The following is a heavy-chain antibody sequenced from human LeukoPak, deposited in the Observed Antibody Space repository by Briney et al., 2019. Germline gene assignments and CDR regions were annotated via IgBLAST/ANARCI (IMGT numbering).Heavy chain of an antibody. CDR1: GGSFSGYY. V-gene: IGHV4-34*01. Sequence: SETLSLTCAVYGGSFSGYYWSWIRQPPGKGLEWIGEINHSGSTNYNPSLKSRVTISVDTSKNQFSLKLSSVTAADTAVYYCARGLRGSTVTTYYYYYYGMDVWGQGTTATVSS. CDR3: ARGLRGSTVTTYYYYYYGMDV. J-gene: IGHJ6*02. D-gene: IGHD4-17*01. CDR2: INHSGST.